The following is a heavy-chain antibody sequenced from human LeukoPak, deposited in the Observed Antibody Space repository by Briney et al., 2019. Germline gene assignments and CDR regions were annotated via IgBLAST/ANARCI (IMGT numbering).Heavy chain of an antibody. CDR1: GYSISSGYY. V-gene: IGHV4-38-2*01. J-gene: IGHJ4*02. CDR2: LYHSGSR. CDR3: ARHISSSGWSDY. D-gene: IGHD6-19*01. Sequence: SETLSLTCAVSGYSISSGYYWGWIRQPPGKGLEWIESLYHSGSRYYNPSLKSRITISVDTSKNQFSLKLSSVAAADTAVYYCARHISSSGWSDYWGQGILVTVSS.